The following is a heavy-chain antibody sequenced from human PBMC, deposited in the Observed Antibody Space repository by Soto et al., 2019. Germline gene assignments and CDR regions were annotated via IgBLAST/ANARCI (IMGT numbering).Heavy chain of an antibody. Sequence: QVQLVESGGGVVQPGRSLRLSCAASGFTFSSYAMHWVRQAPGQGLEWVAVISYDGSNKYYADSVKGRFTISRDNSKNTLNLEMNSLRGEDTDVYDCARGGAHQGSGSSAVFDWGQGTLVTVSS. CDR1: GFTFSSYA. V-gene: IGHV3-30-3*01. J-gene: IGHJ4*02. CDR3: ARGGAHQGSGSSAVFD. D-gene: IGHD3-10*01. CDR2: ISYDGSNK.